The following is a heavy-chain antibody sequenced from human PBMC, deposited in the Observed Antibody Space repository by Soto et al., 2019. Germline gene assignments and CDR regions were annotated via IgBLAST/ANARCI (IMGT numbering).Heavy chain of an antibody. J-gene: IGHJ2*01. CDR2: ISGSGIST. CDR1: GFTFRSYA. CDR3: AKEPVGPDWYFDL. V-gene: IGHV3-23*01. Sequence: DVQLLESGGGLVQPGGSLRLSCAASGFTFRSYAMSWAPRAPGKGLEWVSGISGSGISTHYADSVKGRFTVSRDNSKNTLYLQMNSLRAEDTAVYNCAKEPVGPDWYFDLWGRGTLVTVSS.